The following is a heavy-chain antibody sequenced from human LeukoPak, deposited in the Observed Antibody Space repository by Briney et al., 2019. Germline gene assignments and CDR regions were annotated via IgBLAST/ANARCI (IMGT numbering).Heavy chain of an antibody. V-gene: IGHV1-69*01. CDR3: ARDPIGHSSGYMVFGVCGMDV. CDR2: IIPSFGTA. D-gene: IGHD3-22*01. J-gene: IGHJ6*02. Sequence: SVKVSCKASGGTFSSYAISWVRQAPGQGLEWMGGIIPSFGTANYAQKFQGRVTITADESTSTAYMELSSLRSEDTAVYYCARDPIGHSSGYMVFGVCGMDVWGQGTTVTVAS. CDR1: GGTFSSYA.